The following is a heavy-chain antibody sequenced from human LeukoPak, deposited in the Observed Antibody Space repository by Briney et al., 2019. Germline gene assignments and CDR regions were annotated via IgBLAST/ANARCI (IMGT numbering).Heavy chain of an antibody. V-gene: IGHV3-30*18. CDR3: AKDGGFYSSSWYEDQWGFDP. CDR1: GFTFSSYG. J-gene: IGHJ5*02. Sequence: QTGGSLRLSCAASGFTFSSYGMHWVRQAPGKGLEWVAVISYDGSNKYYADSVKGRFTISRDNSKNTLYLQMNSLRAEDTAVYYCAKDGGFYSSSWYEDQWGFDPWGQGTLVTVSS. CDR2: ISYDGSNK. D-gene: IGHD6-13*01.